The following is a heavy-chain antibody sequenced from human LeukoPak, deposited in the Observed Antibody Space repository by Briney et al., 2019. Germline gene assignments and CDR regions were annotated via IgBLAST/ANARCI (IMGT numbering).Heavy chain of an antibody. CDR1: GFTFNNYA. J-gene: IGHJ6*02. CDR3: ARATGGSYYDADYYYGLDV. CDR2: IASDGINN. D-gene: IGHD1-26*01. V-gene: IGHV3-30*04. Sequence: PGRSLRLSCAASGFTFNNYAMHWVRQAPGKGLEWVAIIASDGINNYYTGSVKGRFTISRDNSKSTLYLQMNSLRPEDSAVYYCARATGGSYYDADYYYGLDVWGQGTTVTVS.